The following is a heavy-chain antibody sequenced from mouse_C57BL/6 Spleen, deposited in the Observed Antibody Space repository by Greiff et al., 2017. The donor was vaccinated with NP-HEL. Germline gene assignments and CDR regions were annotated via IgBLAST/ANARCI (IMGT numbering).Heavy chain of an antibody. CDR3: ARRGDYGNYFYAMDY. J-gene: IGHJ4*01. Sequence: QVQLQQPGAELVKPGASVKLSCKASGYTFTSYWMQWVKQRPGQGLEWIGEIDPSDSYTNYNQKFKGKATLTVDTSSSTAYMQLSSLTSEDSAVYYCARRGDYGNYFYAMDYWGQGTSVTVSS. CDR2: IDPSDSYT. CDR1: GYTFTSYW. V-gene: IGHV1-50*01. D-gene: IGHD2-1*01.